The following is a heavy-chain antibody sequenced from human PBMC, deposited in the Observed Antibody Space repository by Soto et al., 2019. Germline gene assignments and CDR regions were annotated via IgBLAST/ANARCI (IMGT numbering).Heavy chain of an antibody. D-gene: IGHD2-21*02. J-gene: IGHJ4*02. Sequence: PWETLSLTCAVSGYSISNGYYCSWIRQPAGKGLECIGSLYSGTTYYSPSLESRIFISGDMSKRHFSLNLHSVTATDTASYHCAAVRVVTTGPESIFDYWGQGTLVTVSS. V-gene: IGHV4-38-2*01. CDR3: AAVRVVTTGPESIFDY. CDR1: GYSISNGYY. CDR2: LYSGTT.